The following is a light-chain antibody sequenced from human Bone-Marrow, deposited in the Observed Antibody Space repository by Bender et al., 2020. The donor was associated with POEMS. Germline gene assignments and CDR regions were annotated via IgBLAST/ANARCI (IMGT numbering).Light chain of an antibody. V-gene: IGLV6-57*02. CDR3: QSYRG. Sequence: NFLLTQPHSVSESPGKTVTISCTGSSGSIASNYVQWYQQRPGSAPTTVIYEDNQRPSGVPDRFSGSIDSSSNSASLTISGLTTEDEADYYCQSYRGFGGGTKLTVL. CDR1: SGSIASNY. J-gene: IGLJ3*02. CDR2: EDN.